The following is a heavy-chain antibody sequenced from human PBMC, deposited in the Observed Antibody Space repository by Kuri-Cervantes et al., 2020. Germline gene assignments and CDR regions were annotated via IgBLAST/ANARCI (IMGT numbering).Heavy chain of an antibody. J-gene: IGHJ6*02. Sequence: ASVKVSCKASGYTFTSYGISWVRQAPGQGLEWMGWISAYNGNTNYAQKLQGRVTMTRNTSISTAYMELSSLRSEDTAVYYCARGKARLLWFGELLNDNYGMDVWGQGTTVTVSS. V-gene: IGHV1-18*01. D-gene: IGHD3-10*01. CDR2: ISAYNGNT. CDR3: ARGKARLLWFGELLNDNYGMDV. CDR1: GYTFTSYG.